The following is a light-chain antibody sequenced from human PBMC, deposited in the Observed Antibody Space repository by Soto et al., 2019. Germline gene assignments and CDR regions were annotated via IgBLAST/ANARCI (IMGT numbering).Light chain of an antibody. CDR1: QTISSY. J-gene: IGKJ4*01. CDR2: AAS. V-gene: IGKV1-39*01. Sequence: DIQMTQSPSSLSASVGDRVTITCRASQTISSYLNWYQQKPGKAPKLLIFAASSLQSGVPSRFSGSGSGTDFTFTIGSLQPEDFATYFCQQSSSTTLTFGGGTKVDIX. CDR3: QQSSSTTLT.